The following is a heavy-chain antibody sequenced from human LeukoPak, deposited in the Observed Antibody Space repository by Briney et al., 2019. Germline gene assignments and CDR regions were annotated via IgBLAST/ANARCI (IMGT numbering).Heavy chain of an antibody. Sequence: PGRSLRLSCAASGFTFDDYAMRWVRQAPGKGLEWVSGISWNSCSIGYADSVKGRFTISRDNAKNSLYLQMNSLRAEDTALYYCAITAVAGTTDAFDIWGQGTMVTVSS. CDR1: GFTFDDYA. V-gene: IGHV3-9*01. CDR2: ISWNSCSI. CDR3: AITAVAGTTDAFDI. J-gene: IGHJ3*02. D-gene: IGHD6-19*01.